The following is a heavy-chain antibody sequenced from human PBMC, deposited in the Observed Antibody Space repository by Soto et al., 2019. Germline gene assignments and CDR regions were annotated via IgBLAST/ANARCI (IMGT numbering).Heavy chain of an antibody. CDR3: ARDLAAVPRAFDY. V-gene: IGHV4-59*01. Sequence: QVQLQESGPGLLKPSETLSLTCTVSGGSISSYFYIWVRQPPGKGLEWIGSVYYTGTTDSNPSLQSRVTISVDTSKTQFSLNLRSVTAADTAVYYCARDLAAVPRAFDYWGRGTLVTVSS. CDR1: GGSISSYF. D-gene: IGHD6-13*01. J-gene: IGHJ4*02. CDR2: VYYTGTT.